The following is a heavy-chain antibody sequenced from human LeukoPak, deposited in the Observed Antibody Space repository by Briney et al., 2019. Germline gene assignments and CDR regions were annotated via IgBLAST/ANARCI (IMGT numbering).Heavy chain of an antibody. CDR3: ARVGGGSCYDY. V-gene: IGHV3-30*04. CDR2: ISYDGSNK. CDR1: GFTFSSYA. J-gene: IGHJ4*02. Sequence: GGSLRLSCAASGFTFSSYAMHWVRQAPGKGLEWVAVISYDGSNKYYADSVKGRFTISRDNAKNSLYLQMNSLRAEDTAVYYCARVGGGSCYDYWGQGTLVTVSS. D-gene: IGHD2-15*01.